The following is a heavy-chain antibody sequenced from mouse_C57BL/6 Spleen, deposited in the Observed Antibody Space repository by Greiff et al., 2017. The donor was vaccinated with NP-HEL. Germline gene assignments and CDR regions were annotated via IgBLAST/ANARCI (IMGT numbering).Heavy chain of an antibody. CDR1: GYTFTSYT. Sequence: VQLQQSGAELARPGASVKMSCKASGYTFTSYTMHWVKQRPGQGLEWIGYINPSSGYTKYNQKFKDKATLTADKSSSTAYMQLSSLTSEDSAVYYCAREFERRAMDYWGQGTSVTVSS. J-gene: IGHJ4*01. CDR3: AREFERRAMDY. CDR2: INPSSGYT. V-gene: IGHV1-4*01.